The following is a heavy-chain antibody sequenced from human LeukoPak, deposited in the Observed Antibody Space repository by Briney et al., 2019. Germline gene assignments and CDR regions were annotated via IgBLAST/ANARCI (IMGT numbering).Heavy chain of an antibody. J-gene: IGHJ4*02. D-gene: IGHD4/OR15-4a*01. V-gene: IGHV4-59*08. Sequence: PSETLSLTCTVSGGSISSYYWSWIRQPPGKGLEWIGYIYYSGSTNYNPSLKSRVTISVDTSKNQFSLKLSSVAAADTAVYYRARHSYGATAYFDYWGQGTLVTVSS. CDR1: GGSISSYY. CDR2: IYYSGST. CDR3: ARHSYGATAYFDY.